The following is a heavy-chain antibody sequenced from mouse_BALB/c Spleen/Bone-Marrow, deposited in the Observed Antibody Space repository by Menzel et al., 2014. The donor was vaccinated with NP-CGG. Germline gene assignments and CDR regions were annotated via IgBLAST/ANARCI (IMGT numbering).Heavy chain of an antibody. Sequence: VQLQESGSVLVRPGASVKLSCKASGYTFTNSWIHWAKQRPGQGLEWIGEIHPNSGNTNYNEKFKGKVTLTADISSSTAYVDLSSLTSEVSAVYYCARHHRYAYYFDYWGQGTTLTVSS. J-gene: IGHJ2*01. CDR2: IHPNSGNT. CDR1: GYTFTNSW. V-gene: IGHV1S130*01. D-gene: IGHD2-14*01. CDR3: ARHHRYAYYFDY.